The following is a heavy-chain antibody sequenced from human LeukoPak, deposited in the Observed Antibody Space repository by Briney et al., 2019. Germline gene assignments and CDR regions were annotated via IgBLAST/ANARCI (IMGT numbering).Heavy chain of an antibody. J-gene: IGHJ6*03. CDR3: ARRAAAVAGTWYYYYYMDV. V-gene: IGHV1-8*03. CDR1: GYTFTSYD. Sequence: ASVKVSCKASGYTFTSYDINWVRQATGQGLEWMGWMNPNSGNTGYAQKFQGRVTITRNTSISTAYMELSSLRSEDTAVYYCARRAAAVAGTWYYYYYMDVWGKGTTVTVSS. D-gene: IGHD6-13*01. CDR2: MNPNSGNT.